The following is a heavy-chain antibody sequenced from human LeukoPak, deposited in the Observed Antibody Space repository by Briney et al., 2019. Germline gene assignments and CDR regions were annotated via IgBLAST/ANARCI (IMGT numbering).Heavy chain of an antibody. CDR2: IRSGLYGGTA. Sequence: AGRSLRLSCTGSGFNFADYAMSWVRQAPGQGLEWVGLIRSGLYGGTAEYGASVKGRFTVSRDDSQRIPYLQMNSLKTDDTAVYYCSRGMTESGAKYYSDHWGQGTLVTVSS. J-gene: IGHJ4*02. CDR1: GFNFADYA. D-gene: IGHD4/OR15-4a*01. V-gene: IGHV3-49*04. CDR3: SRGMTESGAKYYSDH.